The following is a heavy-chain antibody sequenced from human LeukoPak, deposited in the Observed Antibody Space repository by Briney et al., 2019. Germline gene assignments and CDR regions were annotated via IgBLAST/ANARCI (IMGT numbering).Heavy chain of an antibody. V-gene: IGHV4-59*01. CDR2: IYYSGST. Sequence: SETLSLTCTVYGGSFSGYYWSWIRQPPGKGLEWIGYIYYSGSTNYNPSLKSRVTIPVDTSKNQFSLKLSSVTAADTAVYYCARGTSGYSYGFGNYYYYYMDVWGKGTTVTVSS. J-gene: IGHJ6*03. D-gene: IGHD5-18*01. CDR3: ARGTSGYSYGFGNYYYYYMDV. CDR1: GGSFSGYY.